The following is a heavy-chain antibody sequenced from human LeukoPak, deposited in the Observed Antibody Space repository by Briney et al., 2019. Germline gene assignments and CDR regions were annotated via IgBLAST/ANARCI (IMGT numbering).Heavy chain of an antibody. Sequence: GGSLRLSCAASGFTLSNHWMTWVRQVPGRGPEWVANVNRDGSETYYLDSVKGRFTISKDNAKNTLYLQMNSLRAEDTAVYYCVRDLGGGSGHWGQGTLVTVSS. CDR1: GFTLSNHW. D-gene: IGHD1-26*01. V-gene: IGHV3-7*01. CDR3: VRDLGGGSGH. J-gene: IGHJ4*02. CDR2: VNRDGSET.